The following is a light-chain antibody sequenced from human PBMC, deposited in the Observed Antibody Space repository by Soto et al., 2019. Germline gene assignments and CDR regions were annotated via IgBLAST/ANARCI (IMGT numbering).Light chain of an antibody. V-gene: IGKV1-8*01. Sequence: AIRMTQSPSSLSASTGDRVTITCRAGQGISSYLAWYQQKPGKAPQLLIYAASTLQSVVPSWFSGSGSGTDFTLTISCLQSEDFATYYRQQYYSYPFTFGGGTKVDIK. CDR2: AAS. CDR3: QQYYSYPFT. J-gene: IGKJ4*01. CDR1: QGISSY.